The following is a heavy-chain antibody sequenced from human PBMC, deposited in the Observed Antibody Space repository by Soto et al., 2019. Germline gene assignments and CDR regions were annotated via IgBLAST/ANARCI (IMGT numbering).Heavy chain of an antibody. Sequence: GASVKVSCKASGYTFTSYDINWVRQATGQGLERMGWMNPNSGNTGYAQKFQGRVTMTRNTSISTAYMELSSLRSEDTAVYYCARVLEYCSGGSCYDAVDYWGQGTLVTVSS. V-gene: IGHV1-8*01. CDR3: ARVLEYCSGGSCYDAVDY. CDR2: MNPNSGNT. CDR1: GYTFTSYD. D-gene: IGHD2-15*01. J-gene: IGHJ4*02.